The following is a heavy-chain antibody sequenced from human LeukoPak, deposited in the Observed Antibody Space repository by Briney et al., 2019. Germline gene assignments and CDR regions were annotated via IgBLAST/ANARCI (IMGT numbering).Heavy chain of an antibody. J-gene: IGHJ4*02. CDR1: GGSISSYH. D-gene: IGHD5-18*01. V-gene: IGHV4-59*01. CDR2: MYYTGVS. Sequence: SETLSLTCTFSGGSISSYHWNWIRQTPGKGLEWIGYMYYTGVSNYNPSLKSRVAISVDSYKNQFSLKVTSVTAADTAIYYCTTIKRGDIFGYFDFWGQGALVTVSS. CDR3: TTIKRGDIFGYFDF.